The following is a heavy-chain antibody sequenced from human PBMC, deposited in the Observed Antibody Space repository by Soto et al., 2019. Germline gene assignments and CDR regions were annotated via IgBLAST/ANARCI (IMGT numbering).Heavy chain of an antibody. CDR2: TYYSGST. D-gene: IGHD3-9*01. CDR1: GGSISSSSYY. CDR3: ARQGHTGYQPSGYYYGMDV. V-gene: IGHV4-39*01. Sequence: SETLSLTCTVSGGSISSSSYYWGWIRQPPGKGLEWIGSTYYSGSTYYNPSLKSRVTISVDTSKNQFSLKLSSVTAADTAVYYCARQGHTGYQPSGYYYGMDVWGQGTTVTVSS. J-gene: IGHJ6*02.